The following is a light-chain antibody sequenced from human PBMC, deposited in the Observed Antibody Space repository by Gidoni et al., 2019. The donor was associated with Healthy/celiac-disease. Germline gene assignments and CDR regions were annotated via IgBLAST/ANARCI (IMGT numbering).Light chain of an antibody. V-gene: IGKV1-9*01. CDR1: QGISSY. CDR2: AAS. Sequence: DIQLTQYPAFLSASVGDRVTITCRARQGISSYLAWYQQKPGKAPKLLIYAASPLQSGVPSRFSGSGSGTEFTLTISSLQPEDFATYYCQQLNIYPYTFGQGTKLEIK. J-gene: IGKJ2*01. CDR3: QQLNIYPYT.